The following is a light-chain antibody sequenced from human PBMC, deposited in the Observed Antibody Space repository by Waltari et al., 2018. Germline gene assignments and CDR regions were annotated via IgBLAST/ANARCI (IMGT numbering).Light chain of an antibody. CDR3: QKYVTLPAT. CDR1: QSVWRT. J-gene: IGKJ1*01. CDR2: DAS. Sequence: EIVLTQSPGTLSLSPGERATLYCRASQSVWRTLAWYQQKPGQAPRLLIYDASSRATGVPDRFSGSGSGTDFSLTISRLEPEDFAVYYCQKYVTLPATFGQGTTVEIK. V-gene: IGKV3-20*01.